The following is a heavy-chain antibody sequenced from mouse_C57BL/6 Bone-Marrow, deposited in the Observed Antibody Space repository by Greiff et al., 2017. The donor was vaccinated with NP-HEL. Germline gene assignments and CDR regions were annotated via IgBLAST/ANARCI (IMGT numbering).Heavy chain of an antibody. J-gene: IGHJ2*01. CDR3: ARSLITTVVVHFDY. Sequence: VQLQHPGAELVKPGASVKLSCKASGYTFTSYWMHWVKQRPGQGLEWIGMIHPNSGSTNYNEKFKSKATLTVDKSSSTAYMQLSSLTSEDSAVYYCARSLITTVVVHFDYWGQGTTLTVSS. V-gene: IGHV1-64*01. CDR1: GYTFTSYW. CDR2: IHPNSGST. D-gene: IGHD1-1*01.